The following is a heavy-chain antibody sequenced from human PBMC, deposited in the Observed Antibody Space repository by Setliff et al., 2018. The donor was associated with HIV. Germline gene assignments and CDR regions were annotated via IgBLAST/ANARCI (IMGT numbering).Heavy chain of an antibody. CDR3: ARLIHTGLLYFDY. Sequence: SETLSLTCFVSGVSISGHFWGWIRQPPGKGLEWIGYIYTSGTTEYNPSLDSRVTISVATSRDQFSLNLRSVTAADTALYFCARLIHTGLLYFDYWGLGMLVTVSS. CDR2: IYTSGTT. J-gene: IGHJ4*02. V-gene: IGHV4-4*09. CDR1: GVSISGHF. D-gene: IGHD2-8*02.